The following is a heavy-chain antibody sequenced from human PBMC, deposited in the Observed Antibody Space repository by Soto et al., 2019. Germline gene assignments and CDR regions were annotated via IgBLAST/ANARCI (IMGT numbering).Heavy chain of an antibody. J-gene: IGHJ4*02. CDR2: IYSGGNT. Sequence: PGGSLRLSCAASGFTVSGNYMSWVRQAPGKGLEWVALIYSGGNTYYADYVKGRFTISRDNSKNTLYLQMNSLRAEDTAVYYCARGLYFYDNSGYLPFDYWGQGNLVTVSS. V-gene: IGHV3-53*01. CDR3: ARGLYFYDNSGYLPFDY. D-gene: IGHD3-22*01. CDR1: GFTVSGNY.